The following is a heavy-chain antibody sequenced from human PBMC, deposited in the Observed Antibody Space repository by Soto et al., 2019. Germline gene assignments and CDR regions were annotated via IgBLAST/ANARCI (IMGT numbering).Heavy chain of an antibody. CDR3: AKGSGGFRPYYFDY. CDR2: IRGGGSSR. Sequence: EVQLLESGGGLVQPGGSLRLSCAASGFTFSNYAMGWVRQAPGKGLEWLAAIRGGGSSRNYADSVKGRFTVSRDNSNNTLYLQMSGLSAEDTAVSYCAKGSGGFRPYYFDYWGQGTLVTVSS. J-gene: IGHJ4*02. CDR1: GFTFSNYA. V-gene: IGHV3-23*01. D-gene: IGHD2-15*01.